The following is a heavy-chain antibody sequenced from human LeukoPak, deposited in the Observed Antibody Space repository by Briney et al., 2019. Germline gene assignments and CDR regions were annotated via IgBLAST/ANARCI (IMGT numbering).Heavy chain of an antibody. CDR1: GFTFSSYG. V-gene: IGHV3-23*01. Sequence: RPGGSLRLSCAASGFTFSSYGMGWVRQAPGKGLEWVSAISDSGTRTYYADSVRGRFTISRDKFKNTLYLHMNSLRAEDTAVYYCAKDSRRTSGWYYFDYWGQGTLVTVSS. CDR2: ISDSGTRT. D-gene: IGHD6-19*01. CDR3: AKDSRRTSGWYYFDY. J-gene: IGHJ4*02.